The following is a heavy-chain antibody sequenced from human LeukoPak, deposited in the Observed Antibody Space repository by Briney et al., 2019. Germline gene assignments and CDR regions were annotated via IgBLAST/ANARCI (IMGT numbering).Heavy chain of an antibody. CDR2: MSYDESHK. CDR1: GFTFDDYG. Sequence: GGSLRLSCAASGFTFDDYGMHWVRQAPGKGLEWVSVMSYDESHKYYADSVKGRFTISRDNAKNTLYLQMNSLRAEDTAVYYCAKVLNYYDSRDAFDIWGQGTMVTVSS. V-gene: IGHV3-30*18. J-gene: IGHJ3*02. D-gene: IGHD3-22*01. CDR3: AKVLNYYDSRDAFDI.